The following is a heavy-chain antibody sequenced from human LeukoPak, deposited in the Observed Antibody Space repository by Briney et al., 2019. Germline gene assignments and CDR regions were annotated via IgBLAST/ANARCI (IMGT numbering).Heavy chain of an antibody. V-gene: IGHV3-72*01. Sequence: GGSLRLSCAASGFIFSDHYMDWVRQAPGKGLEWVGRTRNGANIYTTKYAASVKGRFTISRDDSKNSLYLQMNSLKTEDTAVYYCASPVGATTVRAFDIWGQGTMVTVSS. D-gene: IGHD1-26*01. CDR1: GFIFSDHY. CDR3: ASPVGATTVRAFDI. CDR2: TRNGANIYTT. J-gene: IGHJ3*02.